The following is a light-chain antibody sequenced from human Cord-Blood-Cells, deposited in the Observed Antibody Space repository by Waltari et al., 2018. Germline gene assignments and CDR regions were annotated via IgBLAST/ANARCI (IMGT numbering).Light chain of an antibody. CDR3: SSYAGSNNFV. V-gene: IGLV2-8*01. CDR1: SSDVGGYNY. J-gene: IGLJ1*01. Sequence: QSALTQPPSASGSHGQSVTISCTGTSSDVGGYNYVSWYQQHPGKAPKLMIYEVSKRPSGVPDRCAGSKSGNTASLTVSGLQAEDEADYYCSSYAGSNNFVFGTGTKVTVL. CDR2: EVS.